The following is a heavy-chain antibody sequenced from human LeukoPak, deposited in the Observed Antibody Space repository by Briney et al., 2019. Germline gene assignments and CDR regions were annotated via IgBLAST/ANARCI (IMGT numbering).Heavy chain of an antibody. CDR3: AKRGRGSYSLDY. D-gene: IGHD1-26*01. J-gene: IGHJ4*02. CDR2: ISGSGGST. Sequence: PGGVPRNSGAAPWFTFCSHAMRWGRPGPGEGGGGVSAISGSGGSTYYADSVKGRFTISRDNSKNTLYLQMNSLRAEDTAVYYCAKRGRGSYSLDYWGQGTLVTVSS. V-gene: IGHV3-23*01. CDR1: WFTFCSHA.